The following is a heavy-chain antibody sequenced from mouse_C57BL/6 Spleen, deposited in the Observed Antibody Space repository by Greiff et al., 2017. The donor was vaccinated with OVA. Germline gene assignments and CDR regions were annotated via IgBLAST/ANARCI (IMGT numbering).Heavy chain of an antibody. Sequence: QVQLQQPGAELVKPGASVQMSCKASGYTFTSYWITWVKQRPGQGLEWIGDIYPGSGSTNYNEKFKSKATLTVATSSSTAYMQLSSLTSEDSAVYYCARWGLLAWFAYWGQGTLVTVSA. CDR3: ARWGLLAWFAY. CDR2: IYPGSGST. J-gene: IGHJ3*01. D-gene: IGHD1-1*01. V-gene: IGHV1-55*01. CDR1: GYTFTSYW.